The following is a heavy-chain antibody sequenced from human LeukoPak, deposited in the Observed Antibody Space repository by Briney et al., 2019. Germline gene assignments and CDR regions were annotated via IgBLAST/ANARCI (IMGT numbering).Heavy chain of an antibody. Sequence: VASVKVSCKASGYTFTSYDINWVRQATGQGLEWMGWMNPNSGNTGYAQKFQGRVTMTRNTSISTAYMELSSLRSEDTAVYYCARGYDSSGYNHDYWGQGTLVTVSS. CDR3: ARGYDSSGYNHDY. CDR1: GYTFTSYD. V-gene: IGHV1-8*01. D-gene: IGHD3-22*01. J-gene: IGHJ4*02. CDR2: MNPNSGNT.